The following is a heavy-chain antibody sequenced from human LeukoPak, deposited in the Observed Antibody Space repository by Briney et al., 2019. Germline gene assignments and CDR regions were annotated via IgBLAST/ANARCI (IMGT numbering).Heavy chain of an antibody. CDR2: IYYSVST. D-gene: IGHD3-22*01. CDR3: ARASYDSSGYYSDY. Sequence: SETLSLTCTVSGGSISSSSYYWSWIRQPPGKGLEWLGHIYYSVSTNYNPSLKSRVTISVDTSKNQFSLKLSSVTAADTAVYYCARASYDSSGYYSDYWGQGTLVTVSS. V-gene: IGHV4-61*01. CDR1: GGSISSSSYY. J-gene: IGHJ4*02.